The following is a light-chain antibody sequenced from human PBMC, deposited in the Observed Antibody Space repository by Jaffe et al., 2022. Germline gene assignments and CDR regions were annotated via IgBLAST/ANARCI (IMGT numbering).Light chain of an antibody. CDR1: QSISSW. V-gene: IGKV1-5*03. J-gene: IGKJ1*01. CDR2: KAS. CDR3: QQYNSYSLVGA. Sequence: DIQMTQSPSTLSASVGDRVTITCRASQSISSWLAWYQQKPGKAPKLLIYKASSLESGVPSRFSGSGSGTEFTLTISSLQPDDFATYYCQQYNSYSLVGAFGQGTKVEIK.